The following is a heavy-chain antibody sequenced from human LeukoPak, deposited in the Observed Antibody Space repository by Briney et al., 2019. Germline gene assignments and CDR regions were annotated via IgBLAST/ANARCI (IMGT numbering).Heavy chain of an antibody. V-gene: IGHV3-23*01. J-gene: IGHJ4*02. D-gene: IGHD6-19*01. CDR3: ARDDAVDGGYLDY. Sequence: GGSLRLSCVASGFSFPNFAMTWVRQAPGERLEWVSAIRGSGDRTSYADSLKGRFTISRDKSKNTLYLQMNNLRAEDTAVYYCARDDAVDGGYLDYWGQGALVTVSS. CDR2: IRGSGDRT. CDR1: GFSFPNFA.